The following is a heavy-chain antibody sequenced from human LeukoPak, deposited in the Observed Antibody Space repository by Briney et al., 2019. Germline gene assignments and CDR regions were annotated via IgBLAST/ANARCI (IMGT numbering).Heavy chain of an antibody. CDR1: GGSIRSSSYY. V-gene: IGHV4-39*07. D-gene: IGHD3-22*01. CDR2: IYHSGST. Sequence: ASDTLSLTCTVSGGSIRSSSYYWGWIRQPPGKGLEWIGSIYHSGSTYYNPSLKSRVTISVDTSKNQFSLKLSYVTAADTAVYYCARDPADYYDSSGRDPIDYWGQGTLVTVSS. J-gene: IGHJ4*02. CDR3: ARDPADYYDSSGRDPIDY.